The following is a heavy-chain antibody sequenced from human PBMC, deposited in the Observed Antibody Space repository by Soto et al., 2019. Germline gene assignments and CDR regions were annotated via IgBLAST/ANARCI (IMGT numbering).Heavy chain of an antibody. CDR1: GYSFTDYY. D-gene: IGHD1-1*01. J-gene: IGHJ6*02. CDR3: AREHVRPRTGAMDV. V-gene: IGHV1-2*02. Sequence: GASVKVSCKASGYSFTDYYMHWVRQARGQGLEWMGWINPYRGATNYAQKFQGRVTMTRDTSISTAYMELSRLRSDDTAVYWCAREHVRPRTGAMDVWGQGTT. CDR2: INPYRGAT.